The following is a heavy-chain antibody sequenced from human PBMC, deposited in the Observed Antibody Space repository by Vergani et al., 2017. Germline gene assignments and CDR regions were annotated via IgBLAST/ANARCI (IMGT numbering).Heavy chain of an antibody. J-gene: IGHJ6*02. CDR2: IYYSGST. CDR3: ARDRARYFDWLSCMDV. D-gene: IGHD3-9*01. V-gene: IGHV4-31*03. CDR1: GGSISSGGYY. Sequence: QVQLQESGPGLVKPSQTLSLTCTVSGGSISSGGYYWSWIRQHPGKGLEWIGHIYYSGSTYYNPSLKSRVTISVDTSKNQFSLKLSSVTAADTAVYYCARDRARYFDWLSCMDVWGQGTTVTVSS.